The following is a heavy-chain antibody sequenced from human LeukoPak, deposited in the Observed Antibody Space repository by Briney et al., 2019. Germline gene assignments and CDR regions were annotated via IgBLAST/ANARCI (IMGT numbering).Heavy chain of an antibody. J-gene: IGHJ4*02. Sequence: GGSLRLSCAASGFTFSSYWMSWVRQAPGKGLEWVAVISYDGSNKYYGDSVKGRFTISRDNSKNTLYLQMNSLRAEDTAVYYCAKSGGYSYAFDYWGQGTLVTVSS. CDR2: ISYDGSNK. V-gene: IGHV3-30*18. CDR1: GFTFSSYW. D-gene: IGHD5-18*01. CDR3: AKSGGYSYAFDY.